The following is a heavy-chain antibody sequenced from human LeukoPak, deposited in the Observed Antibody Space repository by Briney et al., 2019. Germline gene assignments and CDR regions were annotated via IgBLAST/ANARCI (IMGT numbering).Heavy chain of an antibody. CDR2: ISYDGSNK. V-gene: IGHV3-30-3*01. CDR1: GFTFSSYA. CDR3: ARVPNIAGYGMDV. J-gene: IGHJ6*02. Sequence: GGSLRLSCAASGFTFSSYAMHWVRQAPGKGLEWVAVISYDGSNKYYADSVKGRFTISRDNSKNTLYLQMNSLRAEDMAVYYCARVPNIAGYGMDVWGQGTTVTVSS. D-gene: IGHD6-13*01.